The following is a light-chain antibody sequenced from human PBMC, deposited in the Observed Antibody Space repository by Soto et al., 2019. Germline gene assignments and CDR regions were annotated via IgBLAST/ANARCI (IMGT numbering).Light chain of an antibody. V-gene: IGLV4-60*02. J-gene: IGLJ7*01. CDR1: SGHSSYI. CDR2: LEGSGSY. Sequence: QSVLTQSSSASASLGSSVKLTCTLSSGHSSYIIAWHQQQPGKAPRYLMKLEGSGSYNKGSGVPDRFSGSSSGAGRYLTISNLQFEDEADYYCETWDSNTAVFGGGTQLTVL. CDR3: ETWDSNTAV.